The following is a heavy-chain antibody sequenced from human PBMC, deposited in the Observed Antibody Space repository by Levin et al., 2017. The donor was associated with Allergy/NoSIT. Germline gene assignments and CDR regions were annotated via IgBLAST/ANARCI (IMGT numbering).Heavy chain of an antibody. Sequence: TGGSLRLSCAAAGFTFRDYWMTWVRQTPGRGLEWVANIDQDGSQKYYVDSVKGRFTISRDNAKNSVDLQMNYLRDDDTAVYYCARKLRGNSADDAFDIWGHGTMVTFSS. CDR3: ARKLRGNSADDAFDI. CDR1: GFTFRDYW. V-gene: IGHV3-7*03. D-gene: IGHD5-12*01. J-gene: IGHJ3*02. CDR2: IDQDGSQK.